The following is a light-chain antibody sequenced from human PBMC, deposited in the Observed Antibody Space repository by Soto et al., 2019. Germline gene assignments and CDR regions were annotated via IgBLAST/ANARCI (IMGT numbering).Light chain of an antibody. CDR3: CSYASSYSWI. V-gene: IGLV2-11*01. J-gene: IGLJ2*01. CDR2: DVT. CDR1: SSDVGGYNR. Sequence: QSALTQPPSVSGSPGQSVTISCTGTSSDVGGYNRVSWYQQPPGTAPKLIIYDVTKRPSGVPDRFSGSKSGNTASLTISGLQAEDEADYYCCSYASSYSWIFGGGTKLTVL.